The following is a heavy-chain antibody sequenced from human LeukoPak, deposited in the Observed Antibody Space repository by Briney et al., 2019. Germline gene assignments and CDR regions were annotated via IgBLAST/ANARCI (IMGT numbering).Heavy chain of an antibody. V-gene: IGHV1-18*01. D-gene: IGHD2-21*02. CDR3: ARVLTDFGDRVDY. Sequence: ASVKVSCKASGYTFTSYGISWVRQAPGQGLEWMGWISAYNGNTNYAQNLRGRVSMTTDTPTSTAYMEMRSLRSDDTAVYYCARVLTDFGDRVDYWGQGTLVTVSS. J-gene: IGHJ4*02. CDR2: ISAYNGNT. CDR1: GYTFTSYG.